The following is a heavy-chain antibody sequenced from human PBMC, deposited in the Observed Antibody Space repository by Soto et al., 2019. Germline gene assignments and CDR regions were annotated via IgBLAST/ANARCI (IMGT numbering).Heavy chain of an antibody. D-gene: IGHD3-22*01. V-gene: IGHV4-31*03. J-gene: IGHJ5*02. CDR3: AISSGYADWFDP. CDR2: IYYSGST. Sequence: QVQLQESGPGLVKPSQTLSLTCTVSGGSISSGGYYWSWIRQHPGKGLEWIGYIYYSGSTDYNPYLKSRVTISVDTSKNQFSLKLRSVTAADTAVYYCAISSGYADWFDPWGQGTLVTVSS. CDR1: GGSISSGGYY.